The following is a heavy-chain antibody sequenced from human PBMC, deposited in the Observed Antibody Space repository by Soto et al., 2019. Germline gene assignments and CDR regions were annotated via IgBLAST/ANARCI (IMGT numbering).Heavy chain of an antibody. Sequence: QVQLQESGPGLVKPSETLSLTCTVSGGSVSSGSYYWSWIRQPPGKGLEWIGYIYYSGSTNYNPSLKSRVTISVDTSKNQFSLKLSSVTAADSAVYYCARGRIVLVPAAINWFDPSGQGTLVTVSS. V-gene: IGHV4-61*01. J-gene: IGHJ5*02. D-gene: IGHD2-2*02. CDR3: ARGRIVLVPAAINWFDP. CDR1: GGSVSSGSYY. CDR2: IYYSGST.